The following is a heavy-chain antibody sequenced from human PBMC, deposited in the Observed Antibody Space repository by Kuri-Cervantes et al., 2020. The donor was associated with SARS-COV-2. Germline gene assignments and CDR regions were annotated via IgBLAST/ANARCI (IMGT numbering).Heavy chain of an antibody. CDR1: GYTLTELS. CDR3: ARAEGRKVFGVVIT. CDR2: FDPEDGET. V-gene: IGHV1-24*01. Sequence: ASVKVSCKVSGYTLTELSMHWVRQAPGKGLEWMGGFDPEDGETIYAQKFQGRVTMTEDTSTDTAYMELSSLRSEDTAGYYCARAEGRKVFGVVITWGQGTLVTVSS. J-gene: IGHJ5*02. D-gene: IGHD3-3*01.